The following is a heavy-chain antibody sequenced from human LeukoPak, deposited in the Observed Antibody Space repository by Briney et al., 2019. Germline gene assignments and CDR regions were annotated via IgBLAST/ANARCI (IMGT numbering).Heavy chain of an antibody. J-gene: IGHJ4*02. D-gene: IGHD1-26*01. V-gene: IGHV5-51*01. Sequence: GESLKISCQGSGYSFTTYWIAWVRQLPGRGLEWMGIISPDDSEIRYSPSFRGQVTISADKSTSTAYLQWSRLRASDTAIYFCARHEGSGSYYSYWGQGTLVTVSS. CDR1: GYSFTTYW. CDR2: ISPDDSEI. CDR3: ARHEGSGSYYSY.